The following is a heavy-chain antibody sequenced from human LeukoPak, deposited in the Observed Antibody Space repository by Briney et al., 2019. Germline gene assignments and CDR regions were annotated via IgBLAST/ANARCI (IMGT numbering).Heavy chain of an antibody. CDR1: GFTLSIYA. CDR2: ITSNGGSA. J-gene: IGHJ4*02. Sequence: GGSLRLSCAASGFTLSIYAMHCVRQAPGKGLEYVSAITSNGGSAYYANSVKGRFTISRDNSKNTLYLQMGSMRAEDMAVYYCAREYCDSTTCYKTIDYWGQGTLVTVSS. D-gene: IGHD2-2*02. V-gene: IGHV3-64*01. CDR3: AREYCDSTTCYKTIDY.